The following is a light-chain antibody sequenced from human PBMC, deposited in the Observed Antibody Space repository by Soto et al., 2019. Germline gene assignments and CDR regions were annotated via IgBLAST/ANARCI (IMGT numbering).Light chain of an antibody. Sequence: EIVMTQSPTILSVSPGERATLSCRASQSVSSNLAWYQQKPGQAPRLLIYAASTRATGIPARFIGNGSGTEFTLTISSLQSEDFAVYYCQQYNSWLWTFGQGTKVDIK. CDR2: AAS. CDR3: QQYNSWLWT. J-gene: IGKJ1*01. CDR1: QSVSSN. V-gene: IGKV3D-15*01.